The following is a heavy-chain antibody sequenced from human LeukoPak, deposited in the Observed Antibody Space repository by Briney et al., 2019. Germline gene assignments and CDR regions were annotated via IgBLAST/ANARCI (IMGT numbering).Heavy chain of an antibody. CDR1: GFTFSSYS. CDR2: IRSSGSPV. Sequence: GGSLRLSCAASGFTFSSYSMNWVRQAPGKGLEWVSYIRSSGSPVYYADAVRGRFTISRDNAKNSLYLQMNSLRDGDTAVYYCLRDPGALDFWGQGTPVTVSS. J-gene: IGHJ4*02. CDR3: LRDPGALDF. V-gene: IGHV3-48*02.